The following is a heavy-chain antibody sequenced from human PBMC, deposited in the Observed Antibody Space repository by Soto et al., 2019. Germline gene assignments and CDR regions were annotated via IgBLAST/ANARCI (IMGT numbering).Heavy chain of an antibody. D-gene: IGHD6-13*01. CDR1: GGSLSSGGYS. CDR2: IYHSGST. CDR3: ARGRGIYSSSDWFDP. Sequence: PSETLSLTCAVSGGSLSSGGYSWIWIRQPPGKGLEWIGYIYHSGSTYYSPSLKSRVTISVDRSKNQFSLKLSSVTAADTAVYYCARGRGIYSSSDWFDPWGQGTQVTVSS. V-gene: IGHV4-30-2*01. J-gene: IGHJ5*02.